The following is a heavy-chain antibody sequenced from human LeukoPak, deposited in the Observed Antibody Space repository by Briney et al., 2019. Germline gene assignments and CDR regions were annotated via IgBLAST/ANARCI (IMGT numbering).Heavy chain of an antibody. V-gene: IGHV3-7*01. J-gene: IGHJ4*02. D-gene: IGHD2-8*01. CDR3: ARENGFDY. Sequence: GGSLRLSCEASGFIFSNYWMSWVRQAPGKGLEWVAHIKQDGSEKDYADSVKGRFTISRDNSKNTLYLQMNSLRAEDTAVYYCARENGFDYWGQGTLATVSS. CDR2: IKQDGSEK. CDR1: GFIFSNYW.